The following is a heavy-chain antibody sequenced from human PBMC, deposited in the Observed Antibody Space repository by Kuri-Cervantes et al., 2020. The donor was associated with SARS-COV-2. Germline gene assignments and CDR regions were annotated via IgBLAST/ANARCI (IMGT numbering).Heavy chain of an antibody. V-gene: IGHV1-8*01. CDR2: MNPNSGNT. CDR1: GYTFTSYD. CDR3: ARRFYGSSWYNYYYYGMDV. D-gene: IGHD6-13*01. J-gene: IGHJ6*01. Sequence: ASVKVSCKASGYTFTSYDINWVRQATGQGLEWMGWMNPNSGNTGYAQKFQGRVTMTRNTSISTADMELSSLRSEDTAVYYCARRFYGSSWYNYYYYGMDVWGQGTTVTVSS.